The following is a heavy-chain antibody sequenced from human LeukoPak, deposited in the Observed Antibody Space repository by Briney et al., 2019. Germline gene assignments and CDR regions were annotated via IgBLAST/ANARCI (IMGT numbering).Heavy chain of an antibody. D-gene: IGHD1-1*01. CDR1: GGSISSYY. Sequence: SETLSLTCTVSGGSISSYYWSWIWQPPGKGLEWIGYIYYSGSTNYNPSLKSRVTISVDTSKNQFSLKLTSVTAADTAVYYCARDRGGTYVYWGQGTLVTVSS. J-gene: IGHJ4*02. CDR2: IYYSGST. CDR3: ARDRGGTYVY. V-gene: IGHV4-59*01.